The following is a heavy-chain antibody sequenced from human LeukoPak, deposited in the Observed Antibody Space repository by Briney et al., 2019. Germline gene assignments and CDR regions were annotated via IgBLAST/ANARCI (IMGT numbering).Heavy chain of an antibody. CDR3: ARAVIYYYGSGSYYDY. CDR2: INPNSGGT. J-gene: IGHJ4*02. Sequence: GASVKVSCKASGYTFTGYYMHWVRQAPGQGLEWMGWINPNSGGTNYAQKFQGRVTMTRDTSISTAHMELSRLRSDDTAVYYCARAVIYYYGSGSYYDYWGQGTLVTVSS. D-gene: IGHD3-10*01. CDR1: GYTFTGYY. V-gene: IGHV1-2*02.